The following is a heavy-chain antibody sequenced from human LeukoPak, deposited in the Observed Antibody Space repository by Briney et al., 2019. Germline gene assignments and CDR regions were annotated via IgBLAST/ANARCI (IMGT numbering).Heavy chain of an antibody. D-gene: IGHD2-21*01. Sequence: GGSLRHSCAASGFTFSNYWMSWVRQAPGKGLEYVANIKQDGSEKYYVDSVKGRFTISRDNAKSSLYLQMNSLRAEDTAVYYCARDQGIMFFDNWGQGTLVTVSS. CDR2: IKQDGSEK. CDR3: ARDQGIMFFDN. J-gene: IGHJ4*02. V-gene: IGHV3-7*01. CDR1: GFTFSNYW.